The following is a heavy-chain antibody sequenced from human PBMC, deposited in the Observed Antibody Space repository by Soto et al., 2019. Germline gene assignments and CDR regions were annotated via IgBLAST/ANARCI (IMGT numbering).Heavy chain of an antibody. CDR2: ISYDGSNK. CDR1: GFTFSSYA. J-gene: IGHJ3*02. CDR3: ARVDYRGHTDAFDI. D-gene: IGHD4-4*01. Sequence: QVPLVESGGGVVQPGRSLRLSCAASGFTFSSYAMHWVRQAPGKGLEWVAVISYDGSNKYYADSVKGRFTISRDNSKNTLYLQMNSLRAEDTAVYYCARVDYRGHTDAFDIWGQGTMVTVSS. V-gene: IGHV3-30-3*01.